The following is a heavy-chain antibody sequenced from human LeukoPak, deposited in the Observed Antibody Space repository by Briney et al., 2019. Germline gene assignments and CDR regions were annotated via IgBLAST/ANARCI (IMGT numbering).Heavy chain of an antibody. CDR1: GFTFSNAY. V-gene: IGHV3-23*01. CDR2: VSVSGDST. J-gene: IGHJ4*02. Sequence: PGGSLRLSCAASGFTFSNAYMNWVRQAPGKGLEWVSTVSVSGDSTYYADSVKGRFTISRDNSKNTLYLQMNSLRAEDTAVYYCAKRVVVTATKYFDYWGQGALVTVSS. CDR3: AKRVVVTATKYFDY. D-gene: IGHD2-21*02.